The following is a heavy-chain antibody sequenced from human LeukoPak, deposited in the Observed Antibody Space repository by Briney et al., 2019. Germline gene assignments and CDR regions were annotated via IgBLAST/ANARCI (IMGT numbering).Heavy chain of an antibody. CDR2: IYYSGST. Sequence: SETLSLTWTVSGGSINSSSYYWGWIRQPPGKGLEWIGSIYYSGSTYYNPSLKSRVTISVDTSKNQFSLKLSSVTAADTAVYYCARHYYDSNWFDPWGQGTLVTVSS. V-gene: IGHV4-39*01. CDR1: GGSINSSSYY. CDR3: ARHYYDSNWFDP. J-gene: IGHJ5*02. D-gene: IGHD3-3*01.